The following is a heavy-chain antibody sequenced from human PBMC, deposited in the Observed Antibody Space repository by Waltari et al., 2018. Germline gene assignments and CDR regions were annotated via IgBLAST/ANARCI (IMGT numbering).Heavy chain of an antibody. D-gene: IGHD3-16*01. Sequence: QVQLQESGPGLVKPSETLSLTCTVSGGSISSYYWSWIRQPPGKGLEWIGYIYYSGSTNSNPSLKSRVTISVDTSKNQFSLKLSSVTAADTAVYYCATGDSVPFGDYWGQGTLVTVSS. CDR2: IYYSGST. V-gene: IGHV4-59*01. CDR3: ATGDSVPFGDY. J-gene: IGHJ4*02. CDR1: GGSISSYY.